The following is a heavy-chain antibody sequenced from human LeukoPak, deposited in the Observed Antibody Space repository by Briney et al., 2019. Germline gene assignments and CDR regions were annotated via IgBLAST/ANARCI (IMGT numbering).Heavy chain of an antibody. D-gene: IGHD6-13*01. Sequence: GSLXLSCAASGFTFSSYSMNWVRQAPGKGLEWVSSISSSSYIYYADSVKGRFTISRDNAKNSLYLQMNSLRAEDTAVYYCARDLKGGTAAGTSYWGQGTLVTVSS. CDR3: ARDLKGGTAAGTSY. CDR2: ISSSSYI. J-gene: IGHJ4*02. CDR1: GFTFSSYS. V-gene: IGHV3-21*01.